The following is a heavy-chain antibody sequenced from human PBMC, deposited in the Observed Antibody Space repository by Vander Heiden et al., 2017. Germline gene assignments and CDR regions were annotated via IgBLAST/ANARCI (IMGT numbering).Heavy chain of an antibody. V-gene: IGHV4-39*01. CDR2: IYYSGST. D-gene: IGHD6-13*01. CDR3: ASVPISSPYYFDY. J-gene: IGHJ4*02. CDR1: GASITSRSYY. Sequence: QLQLQESGTGLVKPSEPLSLTCTVSGASITSRSYYWGWIRQPPGHGLAWIGGIYYSGSTYYNPSLKRRVTISVDTSKNQFSLKLSSVTAADTAVYYCASVPISSPYYFDYWGQGTLVTVSS.